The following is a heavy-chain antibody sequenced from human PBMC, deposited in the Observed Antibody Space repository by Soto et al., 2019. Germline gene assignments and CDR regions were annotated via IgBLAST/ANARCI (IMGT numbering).Heavy chain of an antibody. CDR1: GFTFSSYA. V-gene: IGHV3-23*01. J-gene: IGHJ4*02. CDR3: AKAHEKSQVYSSSWYYFDY. D-gene: IGHD6-13*01. Sequence: GGSLRLSCAASGFTFSSYAMSWVRQAPGKGLEWVSAISGSGGSTYYADSVKGWFTISRDNSKNTLYLQMNSLRAEDTAVYYCAKAHEKSQVYSSSWYYFDYWGQGTLVTVSS. CDR2: ISGSGGST.